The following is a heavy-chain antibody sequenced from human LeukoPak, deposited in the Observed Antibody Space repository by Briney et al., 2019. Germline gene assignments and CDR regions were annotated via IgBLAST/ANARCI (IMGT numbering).Heavy chain of an antibody. D-gene: IGHD3-10*01. J-gene: IGHJ6*02. CDR2: IYPGDSDT. CDR1: GYSFTSYW. V-gene: IGHV5-51*01. CDR3: ASSGYYYGSGSYPYYYYGMDV. Sequence: GESLKTSCKGSGYSFTSYWIGLVRQMPGKGLEWMGIIYPGDSDTRYSPSFQGQVTISADKSISTAYLQWSSLKASDTAMYYCASSGYYYGSGSYPYYYYGMDVWGQGTTVTVSS.